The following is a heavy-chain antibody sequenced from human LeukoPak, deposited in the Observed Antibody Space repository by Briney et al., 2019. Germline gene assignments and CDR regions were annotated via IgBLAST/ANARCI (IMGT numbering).Heavy chain of an antibody. J-gene: IGHJ3*02. CDR1: GYSFTSYW. CDR3: ARTGYLGFVDAFYT. V-gene: IGHV5-51*01. CDR2: LYPGDSDT. Sequence: GESLKISCKGSGYSFTSYWIGWVRQMPGKGLEWMGVLYPGDSDTRYGQSFQGHVTISADNSINTTYLQWSRLEASDSAIYYCARTGYLGFVDAFYTWGQGTTVIVSS. D-gene: IGHD2-15*01.